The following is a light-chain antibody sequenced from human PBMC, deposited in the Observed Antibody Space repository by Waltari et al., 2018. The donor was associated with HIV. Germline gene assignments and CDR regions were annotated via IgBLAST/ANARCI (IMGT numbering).Light chain of an antibody. CDR2: EVS. Sequence: QSALTQPPSASGSPGQSGTISCAGTSSHIGLYNFVSWYHHHPGKAPKLMISEVSRRPSGVPVRFSGSKSGNTASLTVSGLQAEDEAAYYCFSYAGNNYLLFGGGTKLTVL. CDR1: SSHIGLYNF. CDR3: FSYAGNNYLL. V-gene: IGLV2-8*01. J-gene: IGLJ2*01.